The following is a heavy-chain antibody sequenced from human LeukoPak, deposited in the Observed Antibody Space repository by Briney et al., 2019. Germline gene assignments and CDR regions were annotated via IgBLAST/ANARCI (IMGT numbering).Heavy chain of an antibody. CDR2: INPNSGDT. D-gene: IGHD4-23*01. CDR1: GYTFTGYF. J-gene: IGHJ1*01. Sequence: ASVKVSFKASGYTFTGYFMHWVRQAPGQGLEWMGWINPNSGDTKYTQKFQGRVTMTRDTPISTAFMELSRLTSDDTAVYYCAAGGGNAEYFQRWGQGTRVSVSS. V-gene: IGHV1-2*02. CDR3: AAGGGNAEYFQR.